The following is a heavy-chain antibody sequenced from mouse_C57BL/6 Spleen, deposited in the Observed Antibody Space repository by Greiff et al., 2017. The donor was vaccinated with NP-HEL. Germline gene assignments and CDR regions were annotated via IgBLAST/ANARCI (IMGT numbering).Heavy chain of an antibody. V-gene: IGHV1-15*01. Sequence: VQLVESGAELVRPGASVTLSCKASGYTFTDYEMHWVKQTPVHGLEWIGAIDPETGGTAYNQKFKGKAILTADKSSSTAYMELRSLTSEDSAVYYCTRGVYYDYVAWFAYWGQGTLVTVSA. J-gene: IGHJ3*01. CDR2: IDPETGGT. CDR1: GYTFTDYE. CDR3: TRGVYYDYVAWFAY. D-gene: IGHD2-4*01.